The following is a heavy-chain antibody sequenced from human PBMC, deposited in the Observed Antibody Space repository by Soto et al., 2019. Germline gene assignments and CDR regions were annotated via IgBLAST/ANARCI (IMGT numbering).Heavy chain of an antibody. Sequence: PSETLSFTCTVSGDSISGFYWSWIRQPAGKGLEWIGYIYYSGSTNYNPSLKSRVTISLDTSKNQFSLKLNSLTAADTAVYYCARWQCYDFWMGPQHDIWGQGTMVTVSS. J-gene: IGHJ3*02. CDR2: IYYSGST. V-gene: IGHV4-59*01. D-gene: IGHD3-3*01. CDR1: GDSISGFY. CDR3: ARWQCYDFWMGPQHDI.